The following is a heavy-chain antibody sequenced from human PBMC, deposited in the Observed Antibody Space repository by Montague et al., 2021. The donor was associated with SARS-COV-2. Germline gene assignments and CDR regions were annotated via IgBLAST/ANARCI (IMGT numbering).Heavy chain of an antibody. CDR2: FNHSGDT. J-gene: IGHJ6*02. CDR1: GGSISGHY. D-gene: IGHD3-3*01. CDR3: ARHRPGSGTIAPGVWGLLATVKISASGMDV. Sequence: SETLSLTCSVSGGSISGHYWSWIRQPPGKGLEWIGNFNHSGDTKYNPSLKSRATISVDTSKNHFALRLSSVTAADTAVYYCARHRPGSGTIAPGVWGLLATVKISASGMDVWGQGTPVTVSS. V-gene: IGHV4-59*11.